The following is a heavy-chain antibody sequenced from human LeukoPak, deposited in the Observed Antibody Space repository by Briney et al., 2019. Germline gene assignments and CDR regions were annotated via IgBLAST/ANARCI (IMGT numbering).Heavy chain of an antibody. V-gene: IGHV4-38-2*02. CDR3: TRERSGTIVDD. CDR1: GYFVSAGYY. D-gene: IGHD1-1*01. Sequence: PSETLSLTCAVSGYFVSAGYYWGWIRHSPGKGLEWIGSISHRGTTYHNPSLNSRVIMSLDTSMNQFSLSLASVTAADTATYYCTRERSGTIVDDWGQGTLVTVSS. J-gene: IGHJ4*02. CDR2: ISHRGTT.